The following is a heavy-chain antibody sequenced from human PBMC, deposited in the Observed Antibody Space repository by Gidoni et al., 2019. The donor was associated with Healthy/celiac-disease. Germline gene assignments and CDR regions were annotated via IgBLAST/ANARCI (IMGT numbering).Heavy chain of an antibody. J-gene: IGHJ4*02. Sequence: EVQLVESGGGLVQPGGSLRLPCGASGFTFSSYEMNWVRQAPGKGLEWVSYISSSGSTIYYADSVKSRFTISRDNAKNSLYLQMNSLRAEDTAVYYCAREGGGYSYGFDYWGQGTLVTVSS. CDR2: ISSSGSTI. CDR3: AREGGGYSYGFDY. V-gene: IGHV3-48*03. CDR1: GFTFSSYE. D-gene: IGHD5-18*01.